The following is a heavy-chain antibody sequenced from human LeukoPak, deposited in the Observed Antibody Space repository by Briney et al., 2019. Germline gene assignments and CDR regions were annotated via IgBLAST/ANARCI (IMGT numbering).Heavy chain of an antibody. J-gene: IGHJ6*03. V-gene: IGHV1-69*13. CDR3: ARTPGTPTDYGDTYYYYYMDV. CDR1: GGTFSSYA. D-gene: IGHD4-17*01. CDR2: TIPIFGTA. Sequence: GASVKVSCKASGGTFSSYAISWVRQAPGQGLEWMGGTIPIFGTAHYAQKFQGRVTITADESTSTAYMELSSLRSEDTAVYYCARTPGTPTDYGDTYYYYYMDVWGKGTTVTISS.